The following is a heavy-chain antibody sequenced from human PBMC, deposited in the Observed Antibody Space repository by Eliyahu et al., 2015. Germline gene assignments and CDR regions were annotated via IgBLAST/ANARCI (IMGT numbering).Heavy chain of an antibody. CDR1: GGSFSXYX. CDR3: ARGGPYYDFWSGYPYYYYYGMDV. D-gene: IGHD3-3*01. Sequence: QVQLQQWGAGLLKPSETLSLTCAVYGGSFSXYXWXXIXQPPGKGLEWIGEXNHSGSTDYNPSLKSRVTISVDTSKNQFSLKLSSVTAADTAVYYCARGGPYYDFWSGYPYYYYYGMDVWGQGTTVTVSS. V-gene: IGHV4-34*01. J-gene: IGHJ6*02. CDR2: XNHSGST.